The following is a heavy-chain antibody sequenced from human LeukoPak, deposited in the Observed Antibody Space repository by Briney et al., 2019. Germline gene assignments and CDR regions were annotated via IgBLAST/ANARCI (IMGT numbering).Heavy chain of an antibody. V-gene: IGHV3-48*03. Sequence: GGSLRLSCAASGFTFSSYEMNWVRQAPGKGLEWVSYISSSGSTIYYADSVKGRFTISRDNAKNSLYLQMNSLRAEDTAVYYCARDLVKYCSGGSCPKDYWGQGTLATVSS. CDR2: ISSSGSTI. J-gene: IGHJ4*02. CDR3: ARDLVKYCSGGSCPKDY. D-gene: IGHD2-15*01. CDR1: GFTFSSYE.